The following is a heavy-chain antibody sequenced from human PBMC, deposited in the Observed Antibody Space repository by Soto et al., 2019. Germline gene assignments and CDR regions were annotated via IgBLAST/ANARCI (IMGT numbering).Heavy chain of an antibody. V-gene: IGHV1-46*01. CDR3: AIDSIMITFGGVSGGMDV. J-gene: IGHJ6*02. Sequence: ASVKVSCKASGYTFTSYYMHWVRQAPGQGLEWMGIINPSGGSTSYAQKFQGRVTMTRDTSTSTVYMELSSLRSEDTAVYYCAIDSIMITFGGVSGGMDVWGQGTTVTSP. CDR2: INPSGGST. CDR1: GYTFTSYY. D-gene: IGHD3-16*01.